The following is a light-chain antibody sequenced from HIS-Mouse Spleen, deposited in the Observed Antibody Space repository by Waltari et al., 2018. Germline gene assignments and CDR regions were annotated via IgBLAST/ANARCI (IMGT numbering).Light chain of an antibody. V-gene: IGLV2-11*01. CDR1: SSDVGGYNY. CDR2: DVS. J-gene: IGLJ2*01. Sequence: QSALTQPRSVSGSPGQSVTISCTGTSSDVGGYNYVSWYQQHPGKAPKLMIYDVSKRPSGVPVRFSGYKSVNTASLTISGLQAEDEADYYCCSYAGSYTVVFGGGTKLTVL. CDR3: CSYAGSYTVV.